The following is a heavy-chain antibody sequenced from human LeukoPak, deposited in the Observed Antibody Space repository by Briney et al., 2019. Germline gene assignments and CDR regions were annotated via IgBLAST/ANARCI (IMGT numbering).Heavy chain of an antibody. Sequence: GGSLRLSCAASGFTFSNYYMSWVRQAPGKGLEWVSAISGSGGSTYYADSVKGRFTISRDNSKNTLCLQMNSLRAEDTAVYYCAKWPPHNWFDPWGQGTLVTVSS. CDR1: GFTFSNYY. CDR2: ISGSGGST. CDR3: AKWPPHNWFDP. J-gene: IGHJ5*02. V-gene: IGHV3-23*01.